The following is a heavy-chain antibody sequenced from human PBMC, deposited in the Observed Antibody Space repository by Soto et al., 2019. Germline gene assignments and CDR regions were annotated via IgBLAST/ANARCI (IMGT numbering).Heavy chain of an antibody. CDR1: GGSISSSSYY. D-gene: IGHD6-19*01. V-gene: IGHV4-39*01. CDR3: ARQGAVTGKFDY. CDR2: IYYSGST. J-gene: IGHJ4*02. Sequence: SETLSLTCTVSGGSISSSSYYWGWIRQPPGKGLEWIGSIYYSGSTYYNPSLKSRVTISVDTSKNQFSLKLSSVTAADTDVYYCARQGAVTGKFDYWGQGTLVTVSS.